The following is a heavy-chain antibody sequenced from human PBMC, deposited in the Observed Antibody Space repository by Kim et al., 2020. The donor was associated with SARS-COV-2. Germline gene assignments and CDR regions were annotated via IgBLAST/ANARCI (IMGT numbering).Heavy chain of an antibody. D-gene: IGHD3-9*01. Sequence: YAAPVKGRFTIARDDSKNTLYLQMNSLKAEDTAVYYCTTGPSWRYFDGPLWGQGTLVTVSS. J-gene: IGHJ4*02. V-gene: IGHV3-15*01. CDR3: TTGPSWRYFDGPL.